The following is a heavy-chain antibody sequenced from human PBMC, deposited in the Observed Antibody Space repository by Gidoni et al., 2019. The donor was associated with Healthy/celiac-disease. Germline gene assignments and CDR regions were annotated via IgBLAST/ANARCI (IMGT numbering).Heavy chain of an antibody. CDR1: GFTFSSYG. Sequence: QVQLVESGGGVVQPGRSLRLSCAASGFTFSSYGMHWVRQAPGKGLEWVAVISDDGSNKYYADSGKGRFTISRDNSKNTLYLQMNSLRAEDTAVYYCAKVAVVGVTTLPDYWGQGTLVTVSS. CDR2: ISDDGSNK. V-gene: IGHV3-30*18. D-gene: IGHD1-26*01. J-gene: IGHJ4*02. CDR3: AKVAVVGVTTLPDY.